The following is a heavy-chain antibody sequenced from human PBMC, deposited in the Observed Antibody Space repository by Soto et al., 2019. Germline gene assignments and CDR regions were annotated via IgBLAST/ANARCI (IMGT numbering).Heavy chain of an antibody. CDR2: IRNKRHIYTT. V-gene: IGHV3-72*01. CDR3: ANSLGGNGH. CDR1: IFTQSPLY. J-gene: IGHJ4*02. Sequence: AERVVSGGGGVERGGSVTLPCGVSIFTQSPLYVLWLRQSRGRGVEWVGRIRNKRHIYTTEYAASVKGRVTISRDDSQNSLYLQMNSLKTEDTAVYWCANSLGGNGHWGQGTLVTVSS. D-gene: IGHD2-15*01.